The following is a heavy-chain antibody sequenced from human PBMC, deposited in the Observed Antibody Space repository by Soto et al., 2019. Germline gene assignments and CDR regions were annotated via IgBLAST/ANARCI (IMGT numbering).Heavy chain of an antibody. V-gene: IGHV3-13*01. CDR2: IGTAGDT. CDR3: ARGSTEYCSGGSCYRDGAFDI. Sequence: PGGSLRLSCAASGFTFSSYDMHWVRQAPGKGLEWVSAIGTAGDTYYPGSVKGRFTISRENAKNSLYLQMNSLRAGDTAVYYCARGSTEYCSGGSCYRDGAFDIWGQGTMVTVSS. CDR1: GFTFSSYD. J-gene: IGHJ3*02. D-gene: IGHD2-15*01.